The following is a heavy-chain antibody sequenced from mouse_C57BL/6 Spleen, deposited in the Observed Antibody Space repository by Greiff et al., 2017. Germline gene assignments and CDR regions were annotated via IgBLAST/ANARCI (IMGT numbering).Heavy chain of an antibody. V-gene: IGHV1-82*01. J-gene: IGHJ1*03. CDR1: GYAFSSSW. D-gene: IGHD1-1*01. CDR2: IYPGDGDT. Sequence: QVQLQQSGPELVKPGASVKISCKASGYAFSSSWMNWVKQRPGKGLEWIGRIYPGDGDTNYNWKFKGKATLTADKASSTAYMQLSSLTSEYSAVYFCARLTTVVLRRGYFDVWGTGTTVTVSS. CDR3: ARLTTVVLRRGYFDV.